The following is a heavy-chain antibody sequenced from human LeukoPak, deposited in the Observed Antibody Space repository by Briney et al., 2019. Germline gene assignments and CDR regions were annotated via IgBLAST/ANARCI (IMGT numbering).Heavy chain of an antibody. CDR1: GYTFTSHG. CDR2: ISVYNGNT. D-gene: IGHD6-19*01. Sequence: GASVKVSCKASGYTFTSHGISWVRQAPGQGLEWMGWISVYNGNTNYAQKFQGRVTMTTDTPTTTSYMELRSLRSDDTAVYYCARDSSGWFSGAFDIWGQGTMVTVSS. CDR3: ARDSSGWFSGAFDI. V-gene: IGHV1-18*01. J-gene: IGHJ3*02.